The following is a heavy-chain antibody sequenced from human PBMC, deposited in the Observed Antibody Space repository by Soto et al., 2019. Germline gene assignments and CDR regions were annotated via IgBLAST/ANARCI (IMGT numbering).Heavy chain of an antibody. J-gene: IGHJ4*02. V-gene: IGHV4-59*08. CDR1: GGSISSYY. CDR3: AISGYYLDY. D-gene: IGHD3-22*01. CDR2: IYYSGST. Sequence: SETLSLTCTVSGGSISSYYWSWIRQPPGKGLEWIGYIYYSGSTNYNPSLKSRVTISVDTSKNQFSLKLSSVTAADTAVYYCAISGYYLDYWGQGTLVTVSS.